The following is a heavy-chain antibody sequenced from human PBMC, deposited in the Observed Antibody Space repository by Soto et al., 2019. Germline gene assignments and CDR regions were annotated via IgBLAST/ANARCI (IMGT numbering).Heavy chain of an antibody. CDR2: ISAYNGDT. V-gene: IGHV1-18*04. J-gene: IGHJ4*02. Sequence: GASVKVSCKASGNTFSNYIISWVRQAPGQGLEWTGWISAYNGDTEYEQKFEGRVSLTIDKSRTTAFMELRSLRIDDTAVYYCARGVKVRRTSALGYWGQGSLVTVSS. D-gene: IGHD1-1*01. CDR1: GNTFSNYI. CDR3: ARGVKVRRTSALGY.